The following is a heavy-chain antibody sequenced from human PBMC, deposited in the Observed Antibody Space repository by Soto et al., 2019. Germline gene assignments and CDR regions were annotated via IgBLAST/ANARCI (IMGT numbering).Heavy chain of an antibody. V-gene: IGHV4-39*01. J-gene: IGHJ5*02. Sequence: QLQLQESGPGLVKPSETLSLTCTVSGGSISSRGYYWGWIRQPPGKGLEWIGTIYYSGSTYYNPSLQSRGTTSVDTSLHPFSPTLRSVTAADAAVYSCATRNWFDPWGQGTLVTVSS. CDR2: IYYSGST. CDR1: GGSISSRGYY. CDR3: ATRNWFDP.